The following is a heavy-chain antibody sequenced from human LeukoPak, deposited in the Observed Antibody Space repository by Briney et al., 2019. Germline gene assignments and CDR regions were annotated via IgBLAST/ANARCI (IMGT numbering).Heavy chain of an antibody. D-gene: IGHD2-2*01. CDR2: ISWSGGST. J-gene: IGHJ3*02. Sequence: GGSLRLSCAASGFTFSSYAMSWVRPAPGKGVEWVSAISWSGGSTNYADSVKGRFTISRDNSKNTLYLQMNSLRAEDTAVYYCAKDYCSSTSCYLDAFDIWGQGTMVTVSS. CDR1: GFTFSSYA. V-gene: IGHV3-23*01. CDR3: AKDYCSSTSCYLDAFDI.